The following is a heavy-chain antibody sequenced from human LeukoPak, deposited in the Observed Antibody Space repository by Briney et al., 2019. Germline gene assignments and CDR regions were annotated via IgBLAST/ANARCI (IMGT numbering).Heavy chain of an antibody. CDR2: IKQDGDEK. D-gene: IGHD4/OR15-4a*01. CDR1: GFRFNTFW. CDR3: ARDTLGEGEDANYAVYYFDY. V-gene: IGHV3-7*01. Sequence: PGGSLRLSCAASGFRFNTFWMSWVRQAPGKGLEWVANIKQDGDEKYYADSVKGRFTISRDNGKNSLDLQMNGLRADDTAFYYCARDTLGEGEDANYAVYYFDYWGQGTVVTVSS. J-gene: IGHJ4*02.